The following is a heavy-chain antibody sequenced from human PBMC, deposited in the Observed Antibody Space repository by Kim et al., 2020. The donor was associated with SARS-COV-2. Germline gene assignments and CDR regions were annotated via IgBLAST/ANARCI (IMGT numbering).Heavy chain of an antibody. CDR3: AKDIRWLGFGDGDYFDY. D-gene: IGHD3-10*01. V-gene: IGHV3-9*01. J-gene: IGHJ4*02. Sequence: VKGRFTISRDNAKNALYLQMNSLRAEDTASYYCAKDIRWLGFGDGDYFDYWGQGTLVTVSS.